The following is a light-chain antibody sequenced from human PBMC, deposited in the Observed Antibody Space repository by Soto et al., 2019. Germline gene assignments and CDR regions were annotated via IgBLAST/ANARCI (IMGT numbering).Light chain of an antibody. CDR2: EVI. CDR1: ISAIGARNF. Sequence: QSVLTQPPSLSGSPGQAVTLSCSGTISAIGARNFGSWYQQHPGKAPKLIIYEVINRPSGVSDRFSGSKSGNTASLTISGLQSEDEADYYCNSYTTSNTFVFGSGTKVTVL. J-gene: IGLJ1*01. CDR3: NSYTTSNTFV. V-gene: IGLV2-14*03.